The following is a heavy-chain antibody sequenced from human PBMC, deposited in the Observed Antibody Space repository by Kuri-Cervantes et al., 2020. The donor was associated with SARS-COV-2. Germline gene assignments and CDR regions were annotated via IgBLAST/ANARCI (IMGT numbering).Heavy chain of an antibody. CDR2: INPNSGGT. D-gene: IGHD3-3*01. Sequence: ASVKVSCKASGYTFTDYYMHWVRQAPGQGLEWMGWINPNSGGTNSAQNLQGRVTMTTDTSTSTAYMELRSLTSDDTAVYYWVRNMYYDFWSAYGDWGQGTLVTVSS. CDR1: GYTFTDYY. J-gene: IGHJ4*02. CDR3: VRNMYYDFWSAYGD. V-gene: IGHV1-2*02.